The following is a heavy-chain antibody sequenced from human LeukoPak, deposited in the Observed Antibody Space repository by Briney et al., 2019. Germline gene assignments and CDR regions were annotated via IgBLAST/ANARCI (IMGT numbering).Heavy chain of an antibody. D-gene: IGHD6-19*01. J-gene: IGHJ4*02. CDR3: AKGRSGYSSGWYGV. V-gene: IGHV3-9*01. CDR2: ISWNSGSI. Sequence: GGSLGLSCAASGFTFDDYAMHWVRQAPGKGLEWVSGISWNSGSIGYADSVKGRFTISRDNAKNSLYLQMNSLRAEDTALYYCAKGRSGYSSGWYGVWGQGTLVTVSS. CDR1: GFTFDDYA.